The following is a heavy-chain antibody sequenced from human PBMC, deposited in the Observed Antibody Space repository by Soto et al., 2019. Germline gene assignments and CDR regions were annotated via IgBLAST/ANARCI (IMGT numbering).Heavy chain of an antibody. J-gene: IGHJ6*03. CDR2: IYYSGST. Sequence: SETLSLTCTVSGGSISSYYWSWIRQPPGKGLEWIGYIYYSGSTNYNPSLKSRVTISVDTSKNQFSLKLSSVTAADTAVYYCATASRMVANYYYYYYMDVWGKGTTVTVSS. CDR3: ATASRMVANYYYYYYMDV. D-gene: IGHD5-12*01. V-gene: IGHV4-59*01. CDR1: GGSISSYY.